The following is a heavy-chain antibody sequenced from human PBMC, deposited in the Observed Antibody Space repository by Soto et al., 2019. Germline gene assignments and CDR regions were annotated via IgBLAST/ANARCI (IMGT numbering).Heavy chain of an antibody. CDR1: GGTFSSYT. V-gene: IGHV1-69*08. J-gene: IGHJ4*02. Sequence: QVQLVQSGAEVKKPGSSVKVSCKASGGTFSSYTISWVRQAPGQGLEWMGRIIPILGIANYAQKFQGRVTITADKATSTAYMELSSLRSEDTAVYYCARESTGTPIDYWGQGTLVTVSS. CDR3: ARESTGTPIDY. CDR2: IIPILGIA. D-gene: IGHD1-1*01.